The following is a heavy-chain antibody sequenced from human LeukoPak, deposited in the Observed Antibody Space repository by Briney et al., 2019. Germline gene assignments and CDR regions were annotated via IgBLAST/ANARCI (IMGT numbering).Heavy chain of an antibody. V-gene: IGHV1-46*01. J-gene: IGHJ5*02. D-gene: IGHD6-13*01. CDR3: ARGRLGGGSSSWYFVDP. CDR2: ITPSGGST. CDR1: GYTFTSYY. Sequence: ASVKVSCKASGYTFTSYYMHWVRQAPGQGLEWMGIITPSGGSTSYAQKFQGRVTMTRDTSTSTVYMELSSLRSEDTAVYYCARGRLGGGSSSWYFVDPWGQGTLVTVSS.